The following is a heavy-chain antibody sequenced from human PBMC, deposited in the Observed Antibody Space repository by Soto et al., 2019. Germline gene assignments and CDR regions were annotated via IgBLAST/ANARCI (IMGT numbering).Heavy chain of an antibody. V-gene: IGHV1-18*01. J-gene: IGHJ4*02. CDR1: GFTFNTHG. CDR3: AAATSIALGFRY. Sequence: QGYLVQSGAEVKRPGASVRVSCKTSGFTFNTHGFSWVRQAPGQGREWMGWNSALNGKTFYAHNFQDRVIMTTDTSSSTAYMELSGLKSDDTAVYYCAAATSIALGFRYLGQGTLVTVSS. D-gene: IGHD1-26*01. CDR2: NSALNGKT.